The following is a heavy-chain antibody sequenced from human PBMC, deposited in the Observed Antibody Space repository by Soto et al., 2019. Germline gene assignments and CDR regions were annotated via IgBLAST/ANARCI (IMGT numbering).Heavy chain of an antibody. CDR1: GFTFSSYA. D-gene: IGHD3-10*01. J-gene: IGHJ6*02. CDR3: AKDSNELLLWFGELTYYYYGMDV. Sequence: GGSLRLSCAASGFTFSSYAMSWVRQAPGKGLEWVSAISGSGGSTYYADSVKGRFTISRDNSKNTLYLQMNSLRAEDTAVYYCAKDSNELLLWFGELTYYYYGMDVWGQGTTVTVSS. CDR2: ISGSGGST. V-gene: IGHV3-23*01.